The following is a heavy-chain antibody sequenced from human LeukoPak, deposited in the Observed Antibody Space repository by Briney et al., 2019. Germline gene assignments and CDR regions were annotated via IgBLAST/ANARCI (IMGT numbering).Heavy chain of an antibody. CDR2: INPSGGST. D-gene: IGHD5-24*01. V-gene: IGHV1-46*01. J-gene: IGHJ6*03. CDR3: ARDTPMAHYYMDV. CDR1: GYTFTSYY. Sequence: GASVKVSCKASGYTFTSYYMHWVRQAPGQGLEWMGIINPSGGSTSYAQKFQGRVTMTRDMSTSTVYMELSSLRSEDTAVYYCARDTPMAHYYMDVWGKGTTVTVSS.